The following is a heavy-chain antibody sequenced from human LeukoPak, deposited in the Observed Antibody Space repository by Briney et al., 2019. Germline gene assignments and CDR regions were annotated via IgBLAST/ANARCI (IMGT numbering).Heavy chain of an antibody. CDR3: ARGAYGRHGHIDY. V-gene: IGHV3-53*01. D-gene: IGHD4-17*01. J-gene: IGHJ4*02. Sequence: GGSPRLSCAASGFTVSSNYMSWVRQAPGKGLEWVSVIYSGGSTYYADSVKGRVTISRDKSKNTLYLQMNSLRAEDTAVYYCARGAYGRHGHIDYWGQGTLVTVSS. CDR1: GFTVSSNY. CDR2: IYSGGST.